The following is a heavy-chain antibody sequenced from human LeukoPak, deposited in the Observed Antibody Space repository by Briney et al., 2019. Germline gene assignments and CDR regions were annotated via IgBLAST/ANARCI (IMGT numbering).Heavy chain of an antibody. CDR2: INPNSGGT. J-gene: IGHJ1*01. V-gene: IGHV1-2*02. D-gene: IGHD3-22*01. CDR1: GYTFTGYY. CDR3: ARDSYYDSSGYYSSEYFQH. Sequence: ASVKVSCKASGYTFTGYYMHWVRQAPGQGLEWMGWINPNSGGTNYAQKFQGRVTMTRDTSISTAYMELSRLRSDNTAVYYCARDSYYDSSGYYSSEYFQHWGQGTLVTVSS.